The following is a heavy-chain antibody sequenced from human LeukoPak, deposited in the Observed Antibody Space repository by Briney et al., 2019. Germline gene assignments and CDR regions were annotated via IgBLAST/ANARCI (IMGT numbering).Heavy chain of an antibody. Sequence: GGSLRLSCAASGFTFSSYAMSWVRQAPGKGLEWVSAISGNGGSTYYADSVKGRFTISRDNSKNTLYLQMNSLRAEDTAVYYCAKVEVYGDYAPSFDYWGQGTLVTVSS. D-gene: IGHD4-17*01. J-gene: IGHJ4*02. CDR2: ISGNGGST. CDR3: AKVEVYGDYAPSFDY. CDR1: GFTFSSYA. V-gene: IGHV3-23*01.